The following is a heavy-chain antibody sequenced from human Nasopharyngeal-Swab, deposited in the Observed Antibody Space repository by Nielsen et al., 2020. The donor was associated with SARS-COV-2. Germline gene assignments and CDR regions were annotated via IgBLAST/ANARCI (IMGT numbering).Heavy chain of an antibody. CDR3: ARITSAGLD. CDR1: GFVFGSYS. V-gene: IGHV3-48*04. D-gene: IGHD3-16*01. Sequence: GALRLSCAATGFVFGSYSMNWVRQAPGKGLEWVAYISSGSHIIYHADSVEGRFTISRDNANNVLYLEMNSLRVEDTAMFYCARITSAGLDWGQGTQVTVSS. J-gene: IGHJ4*02. CDR2: ISSGSHII.